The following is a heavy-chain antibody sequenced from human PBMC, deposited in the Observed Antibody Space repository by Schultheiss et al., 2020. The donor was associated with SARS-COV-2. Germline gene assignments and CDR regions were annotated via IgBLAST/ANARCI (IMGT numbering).Heavy chain of an antibody. Sequence: SETLSLTCTVSGGSISSYYWSWIRQPAGKGLEWIGYIYYSGTIYYNPSLKSRISISVDTSKNQFSLKLSSVTAADTAVYYCARERVGKYYYDSSVHYFDLWGRGTLVTVSS. CDR2: IYYSGTI. V-gene: IGHV4-59*06. J-gene: IGHJ2*01. D-gene: IGHD3-22*01. CDR1: GGSISSYY. CDR3: ARERVGKYYYDSSVHYFDL.